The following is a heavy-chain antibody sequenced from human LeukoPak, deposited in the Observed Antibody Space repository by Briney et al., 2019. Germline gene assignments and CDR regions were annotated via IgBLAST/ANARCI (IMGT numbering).Heavy chain of an antibody. CDR3: AELGITMIGGV. CDR2: IKQDGSEK. Sequence: PGGSLRLPCATSGFTFRSYWMQWVRQAPGPGLEGVANIKQDGSEKHYVDSVKGRFTISRDNAKNSLYLQMNSLRAEDTAVYYCAELGITMIGGVWGKGTTDTISS. CDR1: GFTFRSYW. D-gene: IGHD3-10*02. J-gene: IGHJ6*04. V-gene: IGHV3-7*01.